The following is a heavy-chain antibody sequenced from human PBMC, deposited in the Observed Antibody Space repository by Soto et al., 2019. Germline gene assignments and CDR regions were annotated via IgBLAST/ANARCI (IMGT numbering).Heavy chain of an antibody. CDR1: GNTFTYRY. Sequence: QMQLVQSGAEVKKTGSSVTVSCKALGNTFTYRYLHWVRQAPGQALEWLGWIPPFRGDVHYAQKFQERVTITRDRSINTAYMQMSSLRSEDTAMYFCASGGAGSGPFTWELPDHWGQGTLVTVSS. J-gene: IGHJ4*02. CDR3: ASGGAGSGPFTWELPDH. D-gene: IGHD1-26*01. V-gene: IGHV1-45*02. CDR2: IPPFRGDV.